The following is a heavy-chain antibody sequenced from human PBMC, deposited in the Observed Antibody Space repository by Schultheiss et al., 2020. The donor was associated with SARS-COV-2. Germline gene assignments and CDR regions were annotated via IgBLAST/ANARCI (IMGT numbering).Heavy chain of an antibody. CDR2: IYHSGST. V-gene: IGHV4-34*01. J-gene: IGHJ2*01. CDR1: GGSFSGYY. CDR3: ARRDWYFDL. Sequence: SETLSLTCAVYGGSFSGYYWSWIRQPPGKGLEWIGSIYHSGSTYYNPSLKSRVTISVDTSKNQFSLKLSSVTAADTAVYYCARRDWYFDLWGRGTLVTVSS.